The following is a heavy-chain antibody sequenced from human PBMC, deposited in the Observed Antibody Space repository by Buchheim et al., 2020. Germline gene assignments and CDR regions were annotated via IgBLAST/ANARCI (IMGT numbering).Heavy chain of an antibody. Sequence: QLQLQESGSGLVQPSQTLSLTCAVSGGSISSGGYSWSWIRQPPGKGLECIGYIFHSGSTYYYLSLKIRVTISVDRSKYQFSLTLSSVTAADTAVYYCARGDIVGGWFDPWGQGTL. D-gene: IGHD2-15*01. J-gene: IGHJ5*02. CDR1: GGSISSGGYS. V-gene: IGHV4-30-2*01. CDR3: ARGDIVGGWFDP. CDR2: IFHSGST.